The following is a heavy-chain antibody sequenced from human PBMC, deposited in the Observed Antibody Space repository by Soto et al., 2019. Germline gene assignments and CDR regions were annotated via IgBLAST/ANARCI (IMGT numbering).Heavy chain of an antibody. D-gene: IGHD3-16*01. CDR3: ARVGSAYNKSGDYDY. CDR2: NSSSCSNI. Sequence: PGGLRRLSFAALGIAFPTSGLTGFRRSPGKGLEWVSYNSSSCSNIYYADSVKGQFTISRDNAKDSLHLQINSLRAEDTAVYYCARVGSAYNKSGDYDYWGQGTLVTVSS. CDR1: GIAFPTSG. J-gene: IGHJ4*02. V-gene: IGHV3-48*03.